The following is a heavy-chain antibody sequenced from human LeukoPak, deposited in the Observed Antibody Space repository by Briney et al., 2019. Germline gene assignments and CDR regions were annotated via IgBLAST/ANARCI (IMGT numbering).Heavy chain of an antibody. CDR2: IYYSGST. D-gene: IGHD6-25*01. V-gene: IGHV4-39*01. Sequence: SETLSLTCTVSGGSISSSSYYWGWIRQPPGKGLEWIGSIYYSGSTYYNPSLKSRVTISVDTSKNQFSLKLSSVTAADTAVYYCARHPRQTYYYYMDVWGKGTTVIISS. CDR3: ARHPRQTYYYYMDV. J-gene: IGHJ6*03. CDR1: GGSISSSSYY.